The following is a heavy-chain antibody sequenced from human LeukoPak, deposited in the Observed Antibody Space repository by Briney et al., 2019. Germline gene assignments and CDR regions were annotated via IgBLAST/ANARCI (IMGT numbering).Heavy chain of an antibody. CDR3: ARIAVAGQLDY. D-gene: IGHD6-19*01. V-gene: IGHV3-23*01. Sequence: GGSLRLSCAASGFTFSSYAMSWVRQAPGKGLEWVSAISGSGGSTYYADSVKGRFTISRDNARNSLYLQMNSLRAEDTAVYYCARIAVAGQLDYWGQGTLVTVSS. CDR1: GFTFSSYA. J-gene: IGHJ4*02. CDR2: ISGSGGST.